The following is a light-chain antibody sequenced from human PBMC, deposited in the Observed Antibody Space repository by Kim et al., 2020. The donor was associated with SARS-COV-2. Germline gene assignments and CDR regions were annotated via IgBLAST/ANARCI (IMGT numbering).Light chain of an antibody. CDR1: LSMSSE. V-gene: IGKV1-39*01. CDR2: AAA. J-gene: IGKJ5*01. CDR3: QQSYRTPLT. Sequence: ASVGCRVSITCRARLSMSSEFMWNQQKPGKAPKLLIYAAARLQSGVPSRFRGSGAGTDFTLTISSLQPEDVASYYRQQSYRTPLTFGQGKRLEIK.